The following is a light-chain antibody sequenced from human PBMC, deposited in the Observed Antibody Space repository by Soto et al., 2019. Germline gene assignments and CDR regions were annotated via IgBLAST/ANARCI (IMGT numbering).Light chain of an antibody. CDR2: KAS. CDR3: QKYNSYSQT. CDR1: QTVSNW. J-gene: IGKJ1*01. V-gene: IGKV1-5*03. Sequence: DIQLTQSPSTLSASVGDRVTITCRASQTVSNWLAWYQQKPGKAPKLLIYKASILESGVPSRFSGSGSGTEFTLIISSLQPEDFATYYCQKYNSYSQTFGQGTKVEIK.